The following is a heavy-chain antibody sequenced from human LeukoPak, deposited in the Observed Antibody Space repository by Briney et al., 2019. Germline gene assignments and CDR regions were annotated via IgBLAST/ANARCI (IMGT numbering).Heavy chain of an antibody. V-gene: IGHV4-30-2*01. J-gene: IGHJ4*02. CDR1: GGSISSIHYY. D-gene: IGHD2/OR15-2a*01. CDR2: IYHSGST. CDR3: ASELYGKVDY. Sequence: SETLSLTCTVSGGSISSIHYYWSWIRQPPGKGLEWIGYIYHSGSTYYNPSLKSRVTISVDRSKNQFSLKLSSVTAADTAVYYCASELYGKVDYWGQGTLVTVSS.